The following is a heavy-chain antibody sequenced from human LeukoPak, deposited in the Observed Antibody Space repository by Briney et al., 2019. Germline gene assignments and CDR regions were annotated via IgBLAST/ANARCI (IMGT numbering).Heavy chain of an antibody. CDR3: AREYLWNSYELGVGWFDP. CDR1: GFTFSDHY. V-gene: IGHV3-11*01. Sequence: GGSLRLSCAASGFTFSDHYMSWIRQAPGKGLEWVSYISSSGSTIYYAGSVKGRFTISRGNAKNSLYLQMNSLRAEDTAVYHCAREYLWNSYELGVGWFDPWGQGTLATVSS. J-gene: IGHJ5*02. D-gene: IGHD1-7*01. CDR2: ISSSGSTI.